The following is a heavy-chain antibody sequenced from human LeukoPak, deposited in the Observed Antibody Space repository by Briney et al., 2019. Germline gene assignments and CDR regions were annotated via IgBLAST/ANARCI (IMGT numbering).Heavy chain of an antibody. D-gene: IGHD1-26*01. V-gene: IGHV3-23*01. J-gene: IGHJ4*02. Sequence: GGSLRLSYAASGFTFTNSALGWVRQAPGKGLEWVSVISGSGLNTYYTDSVKGRFTISRDNSKNTLSLQMNSLRAEDTAVYYCVKDIGTVGASPFDYWGQGTLVSVSS. CDR1: GFTFTNSA. CDR2: ISGSGLNT. CDR3: VKDIGTVGASPFDY.